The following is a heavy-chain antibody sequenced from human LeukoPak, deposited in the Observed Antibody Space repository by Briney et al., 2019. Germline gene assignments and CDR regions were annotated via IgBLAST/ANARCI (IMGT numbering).Heavy chain of an antibody. CDR1: GFTFSDYG. CDR2: IWFDGSNK. V-gene: IGHV3-33*01. D-gene: IGHD6-13*01. Sequence: GGSLRLSCAASGFTFSDYGMHWVRQAPGKGLECVAVIWFDGSNKYYADSVEGRFTVSRDNSKYTLTLQMNSLRADDTAVYYCARDVGITADGNYFDYWGQGTLVTVSS. CDR3: ARDVGITADGNYFDY. J-gene: IGHJ4*02.